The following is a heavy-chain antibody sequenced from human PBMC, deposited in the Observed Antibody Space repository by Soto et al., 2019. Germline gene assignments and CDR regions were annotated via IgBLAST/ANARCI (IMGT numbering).Heavy chain of an antibody. CDR1: GYTFTSYG. Sequence: GASVKVSCKASGYTFTSYGISWVRQAPGQGLEWMGWISAYNGNTNSAQKVQGRVTMTTDTSTSTAYMELRSLRSDDTAVYYCARAMSRGHYYYYYGMDVWGQGTTVTVSS. CDR3: ARAMSRGHYYYYYGMDV. V-gene: IGHV1-18*01. J-gene: IGHJ6*02. CDR2: ISAYNGNT. D-gene: IGHD6-19*01.